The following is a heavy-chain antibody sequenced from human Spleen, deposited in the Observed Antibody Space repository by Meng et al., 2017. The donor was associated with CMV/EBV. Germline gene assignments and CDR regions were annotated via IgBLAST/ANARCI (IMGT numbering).Heavy chain of an antibody. Sequence: GESLKISCAASGFTFNSYGMHWVRQAPGKGLEWVTFIRYDGSNKYYADSVKGRFTISRDNSKNTLYLQMNSLRAEDTAVYYCARGSRPSYWGQGTLVTVSS. CDR2: IRYDGSNK. CDR3: ARGSRPSY. V-gene: IGHV3-30*02. J-gene: IGHJ4*02. CDR1: GFTFNSYG. D-gene: IGHD6-25*01.